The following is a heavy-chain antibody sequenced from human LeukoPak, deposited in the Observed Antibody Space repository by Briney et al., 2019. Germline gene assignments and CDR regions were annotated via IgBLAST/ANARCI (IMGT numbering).Heavy chain of an antibody. CDR1: GHTFTSYG. CDR3: AGVYEYQLRD. V-gene: IGHV1-18*01. J-gene: IGHJ4*02. D-gene: IGHD2-2*01. CDR2: INAYNGNT. Sequence: ASVKVSCKASGHTFTSYGISWVRQAPGQGLEWMGWINAYNGNTNYAQKLQGRVTMTTDTSTSTAYMELRSLRSDDTAVYYCAGVYEYQLRDWGQGTLVTVSS.